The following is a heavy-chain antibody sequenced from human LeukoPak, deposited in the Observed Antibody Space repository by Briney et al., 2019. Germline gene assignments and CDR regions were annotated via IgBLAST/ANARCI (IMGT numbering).Heavy chain of an antibody. V-gene: IGHV3-23*01. CDR1: GFTFSSYA. D-gene: IGHD2-15*01. CDR3: AKDALIVVVVAARYNWFDP. CDR2: ISGSGGST. J-gene: IGHJ5*02. Sequence: GGSLRLSCAASGFTFSSYAMSWVRQAPGKGLEWVSAISGSGGSTYYADSVKGQFTISRDNSKNTLYLQMNSLRAEDTAVYYCAKDALIVVVVAARYNWFDPWGQGTLVTVSS.